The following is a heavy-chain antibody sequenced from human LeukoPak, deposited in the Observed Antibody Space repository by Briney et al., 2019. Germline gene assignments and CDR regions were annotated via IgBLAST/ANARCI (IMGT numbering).Heavy chain of an antibody. J-gene: IGHJ5*02. V-gene: IGHV4-39*07. CDR1: GGSISSSSYY. CDR3: GRDWSRRGSCYGSLLCWFDP. CDR2: IYYSGST. Sequence: SETLSLTCTVSGGSISSSSYYWGWIRQPPGKGLEWIGSIYYSGSTYYNPSLKSRVTISVDTSKNQFSLKLSSVTAADTAVYYCGRDWSRRGSCYGSLLCWFDPWGQGTLVTVSS. D-gene: IGHD2-15*01.